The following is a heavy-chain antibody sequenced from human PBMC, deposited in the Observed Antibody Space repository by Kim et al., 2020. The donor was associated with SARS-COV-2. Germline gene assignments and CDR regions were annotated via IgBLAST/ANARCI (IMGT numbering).Heavy chain of an antibody. CDR3: ARAIPAAPYYYYYYGMDV. D-gene: IGHD2-2*01. CDR2: IYYSGST. J-gene: IGHJ6*02. V-gene: IGHV4-59*13. Sequence: SETLSLTCTVSGGSISSYYWSWIRQPPGKGLEWIGYIYYSGSTNYNPSLKSRVTISVDTSKNQFSLKLSSVTAADTAVYYCARAIPAAPYYYYYYGMDVWVQGTTVTVSS. CDR1: GGSISSYY.